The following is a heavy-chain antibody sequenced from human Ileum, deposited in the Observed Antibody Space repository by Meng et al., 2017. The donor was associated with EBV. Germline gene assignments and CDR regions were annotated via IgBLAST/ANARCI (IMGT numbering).Heavy chain of an antibody. V-gene: IGHV4-59*08. CDR2: IYYSGST. Sequence: QVQLQDSGPGLVKPSETLSLACTVSGGSISSYYWSWIRKPPGKGLEWIGYIYYSGSTNYNPSLKSRVTISVDTSKNQFSLNLSSVTAADTAVYYCARGGWSLDYWGQGTLVTVSS. CDR3: ARGGWSLDY. J-gene: IGHJ4*02. D-gene: IGHD2-15*01. CDR1: GGSISSYY.